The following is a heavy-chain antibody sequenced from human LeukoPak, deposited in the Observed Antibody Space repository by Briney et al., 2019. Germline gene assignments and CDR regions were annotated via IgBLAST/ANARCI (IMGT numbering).Heavy chain of an antibody. J-gene: IGHJ5*02. D-gene: IGHD6-13*01. CDR2: IYTSGST. CDR3: ARDRSSSWSAPNWFDP. V-gene: IGHV4-4*07. CDR1: GGSISSYY. Sequence: SETLSLTCTVSGGSISSYYWSWIRQPAGKGLEWIGRIYTSGSTNHNPSLKSRVTMSVDTSKNQFSLKLSSVTAADTAVYYCARDRSSSWSAPNWFDPWGQGTLVTVSS.